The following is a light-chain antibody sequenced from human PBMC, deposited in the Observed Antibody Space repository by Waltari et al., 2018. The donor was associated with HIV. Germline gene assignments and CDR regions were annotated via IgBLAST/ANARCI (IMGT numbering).Light chain of an antibody. CDR1: RNLLYSSNNKSY. V-gene: IGKV4-1*01. CDR2: GAT. CDR3: QQYYSVPYT. Sequence: DVVVTQSPDSLAVSVGERAPLNCKSSRNLLYSSNNKSYLAWYQQKEGQRTKLSIYGATTREAGDPDRFSGRGSGTDFTITISRLQAEDVAVYYCQQYYSVPYTFGQGTKLEMK. J-gene: IGKJ2*01.